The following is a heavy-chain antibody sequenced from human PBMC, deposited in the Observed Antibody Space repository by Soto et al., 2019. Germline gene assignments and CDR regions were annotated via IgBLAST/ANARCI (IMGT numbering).Heavy chain of an antibody. Sequence: QVQLVESGGGVVQPGRSLRLSCAASGFTFSSYAMHWVRQAPGKGLEWVAVISYDGSNKYYADSVKGRFTISRDNSKNTLYLQMNSLRAEDTAVYYCASGSGIYYYYYGMDVWGQGTTVTVSS. CDR3: ASGSGIYYYYYGMDV. CDR1: GFTFSSYA. V-gene: IGHV3-30-3*01. CDR2: ISYDGSNK. J-gene: IGHJ6*02. D-gene: IGHD3-10*01.